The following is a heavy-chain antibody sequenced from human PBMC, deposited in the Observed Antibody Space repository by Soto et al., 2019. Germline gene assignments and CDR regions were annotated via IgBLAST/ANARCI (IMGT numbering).Heavy chain of an antibody. J-gene: IGHJ4*02. CDR3: ARPRYDGSGTPFDH. D-gene: IGHD3-22*01. CDR2: INGDGSTT. Sequence: EVQLVECGGGLVQPGGSLRLSCAASGFTFSSYWMHWVRQAPGKGLVWVSRINGDGSTTSYADSVKGRFIISRDNAKNMLYLQMNSLRAEDTAVYYCARPRYDGSGTPFDHWGQGTLVTVSS. CDR1: GFTFSSYW. V-gene: IGHV3-74*01.